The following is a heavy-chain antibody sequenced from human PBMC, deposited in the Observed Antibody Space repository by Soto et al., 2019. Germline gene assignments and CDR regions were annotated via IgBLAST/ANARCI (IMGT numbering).Heavy chain of an antibody. J-gene: IGHJ4*02. CDR3: ARGGGYSFGSRLDY. CDR2: IYHSGSA. Sequence: PSETLSLTCTVSGDSISSYYWSWIRQPPGKGLEWIGYIYHSGSAMYNPSLKSRVSMSIDTSNSQFSLKLSSVTAADTAIYFCARGGGYSFGSRLDYWGRGTLVTVSS. V-gene: IGHV4-59*01. D-gene: IGHD5-18*01. CDR1: GDSISSYY.